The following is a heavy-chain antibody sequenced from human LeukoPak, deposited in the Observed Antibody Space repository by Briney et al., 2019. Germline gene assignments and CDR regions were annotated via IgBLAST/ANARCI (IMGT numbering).Heavy chain of an antibody. CDR1: GFTFRNYG. V-gene: IGHV3-33*01. CDR3: ARGGDGYCSSTSCYFDY. J-gene: IGHJ4*02. Sequence: PGGSLRLFFSAAGFTFRNYGRHLVRQAPGKGLEWVAVIWYDGSNKYYADYVKGRFTISRDNSKNTLYLQMNSLRAEDTAVYYCARGGDGYCSSTSCYFDYWGQGTLVTVSS. D-gene: IGHD2-2*01. CDR2: IWYDGSNK.